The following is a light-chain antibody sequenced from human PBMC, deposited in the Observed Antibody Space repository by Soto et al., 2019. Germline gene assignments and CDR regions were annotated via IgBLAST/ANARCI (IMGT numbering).Light chain of an antibody. Sequence: QLVLTQSPSASASLGASVKLTCTLSSGHSSYAIAWHQQQPEKGPRYLMKLSSDGSHSKGDGIPDRFSGSSSGAERYLTISSLQSEDEADYYCQTWDIGARVVFGGGTKL. CDR3: QTWDIGARVV. V-gene: IGLV4-69*01. CDR2: LSSDGSH. CDR1: SGHSSYA. J-gene: IGLJ2*01.